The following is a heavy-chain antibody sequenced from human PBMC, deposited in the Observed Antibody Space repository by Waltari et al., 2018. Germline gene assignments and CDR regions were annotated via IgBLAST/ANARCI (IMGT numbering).Heavy chain of an antibody. CDR1: GFTFSNAW. CDR3: TTVRDSSA. J-gene: IGHJ4*02. CDR2: SKSKTDGGTT. D-gene: IGHD3-22*01. Sequence: EVQLVESGGGLVKPGGSLRLSCAASGFTFSNAWMSWVRQAQGKGLEWVGLSKSKTDGGTTDYAAPVKGRFTISSDDSQNTLYLQMNSLKTADTAVYYCTTVRDSSAWGQGTLVTVSS. V-gene: IGHV3-15*01.